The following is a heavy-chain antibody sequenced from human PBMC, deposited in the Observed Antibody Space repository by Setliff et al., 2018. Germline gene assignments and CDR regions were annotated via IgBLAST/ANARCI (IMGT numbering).Heavy chain of an antibody. CDR2: INPHGSEK. CDR3: FGAGTCSY. CDR1: GFSFRNCW. D-gene: IGHD3-10*01. V-gene: IGHV3-7*01. J-gene: IGHJ4*02. Sequence: GGSLRLSCAATGFSFRNCWASWVRQAPGKGLEWLASINPHGSEKYYADSVKGRFTISRDNAKNSLSLQMNNLRTEDTAVYYCFGAGTCSYWGQGTLVTVSS.